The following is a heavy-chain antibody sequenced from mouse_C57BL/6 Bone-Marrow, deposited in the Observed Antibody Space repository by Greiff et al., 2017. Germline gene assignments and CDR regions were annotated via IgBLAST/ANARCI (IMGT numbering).Heavy chain of an antibody. CDR1: GYTFTSYW. V-gene: IGHV1-55*01. J-gene: IGHJ2*01. D-gene: IGHD4-1*01. Sequence: QVQLQQPGAELVKPGASVKMSCNASGYTFTSYWITWVKQRPGQGLEWIGDIYPTSGRTNYNEKFKSKAILTVDTSSNTAYMQLSSLTSEDSAVFYCARSGPLGRSFDYWGQGTTLTVSS. CDR3: ARSGPLGRSFDY. CDR2: IYPTSGRT.